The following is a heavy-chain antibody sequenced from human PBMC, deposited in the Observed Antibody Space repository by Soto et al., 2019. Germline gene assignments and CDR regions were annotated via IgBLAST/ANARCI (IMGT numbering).Heavy chain of an antibody. V-gene: IGHV3-30-3*01. CDR2: ISYDGSNK. J-gene: IGHJ6*02. D-gene: IGHD2-15*01. Sequence: HPGGSLRLSCAASGFTFSSYAMHWVRQAPGKGLEWVAVISYDGSNKYYADSVKGRFTISRDNSKNTLYLQMNSLRAEDTAVYYCARLYCSGGSCYGYYYYGMDVWGQGTTVTVSS. CDR3: ARLYCSGGSCYGYYYYGMDV. CDR1: GFTFSSYA.